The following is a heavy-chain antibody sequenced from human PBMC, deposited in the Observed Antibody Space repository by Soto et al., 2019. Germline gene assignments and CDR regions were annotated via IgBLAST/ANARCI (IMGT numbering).Heavy chain of an antibody. D-gene: IGHD1-1*01. J-gene: IGHJ5*02. CDR1: GYTFATYA. Sequence: QVQLVQSGAEVKKPGASVKVSCKASGYTFATYAIHWVRQAPGQGLEWMGWINPATGNPEYSEKFQDRVTITRDTSASTAYMELRGLRSEDTAVYYCARRYKSAGWLEPWGQGTLFTVAS. CDR3: ARRYKSAGWLEP. V-gene: IGHV1-3*01. CDR2: INPATGNP.